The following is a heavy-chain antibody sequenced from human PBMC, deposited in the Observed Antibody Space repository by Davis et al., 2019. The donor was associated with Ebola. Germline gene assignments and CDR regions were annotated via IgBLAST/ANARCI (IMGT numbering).Heavy chain of an antibody. V-gene: IGHV1-2*04. CDR3: ARESPRWNYELYYYYGMDV. D-gene: IGHD1-7*01. CDR2: INPNSGGT. J-gene: IGHJ6*02. CDR1: GYTFTGYY. Sequence: ASVKVSCKASGYTFTGYYMHWVRQAPGQGLEWMGWINPNSGGTNYAQKFQGWVTMTRDTSISTAYMELRSLRSDDTAVYYCARESPRWNYELYYYYGMDVWGQGTTVTVSS.